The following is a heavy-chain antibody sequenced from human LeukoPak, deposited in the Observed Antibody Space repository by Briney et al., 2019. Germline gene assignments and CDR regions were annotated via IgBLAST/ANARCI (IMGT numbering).Heavy chain of an antibody. CDR3: ARGGYIEMATVFDY. D-gene: IGHD5-24*01. J-gene: IGHJ4*02. CDR1: GFTFSDYY. V-gene: IGHV3-11*04. CDR2: ISSSGSPI. Sequence: GGSLRLSCAASGFTFSDYYMSWIRQAPGKGLVWVSYISSSGSPIYYADSVKGRFTISRDNAKNSLYLQMNSLRAEDTAVYYCARGGYIEMATVFDYWGQGTLVTVSS.